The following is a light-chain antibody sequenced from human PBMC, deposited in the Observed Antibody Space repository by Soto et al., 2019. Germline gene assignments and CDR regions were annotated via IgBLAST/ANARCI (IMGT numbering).Light chain of an antibody. V-gene: IGKV1-39*01. Sequence: IQMTQSPSSLSASVGDRVTITCRASQSISSYLNWYQQKPGKAPNLLIYAASSLQSGVPSRFSGSGSGXDFTLTITSLQPEDFATYYCQQSYSHMYTFGQGTKLEIK. J-gene: IGKJ2*01. CDR3: QQSYSHMYT. CDR2: AAS. CDR1: QSISSY.